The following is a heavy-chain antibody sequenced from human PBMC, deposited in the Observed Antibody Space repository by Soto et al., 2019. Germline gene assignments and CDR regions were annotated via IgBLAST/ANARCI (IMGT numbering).Heavy chain of an antibody. J-gene: IGHJ4*02. V-gene: IGHV3-53*02. CDR3: ARGYGTSYGFGY. CDR2: IYSGGTT. CDR1: GFSVSTNY. Sequence: EVQLVETGGGLIEPGVSLRLSCAASGFSVSTNYMSWVRQAPGEGLEWVSHIYSGGTTHYADSVKGRFTISRDNSKNTLYLQMNSLRAEDTALYYCARGYGTSYGFGYWGQGTLVTFSS. D-gene: IGHD5-18*01.